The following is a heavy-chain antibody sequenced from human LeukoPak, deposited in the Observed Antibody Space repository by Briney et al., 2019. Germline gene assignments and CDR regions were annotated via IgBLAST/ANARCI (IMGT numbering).Heavy chain of an antibody. D-gene: IGHD3-9*01. CDR2: ISPSGTDI. V-gene: IGHV3-11*01. CDR1: AFTFSDNY. Sequence: PGGSLRLSCAVSAFTFSDNYMTWIRQAPGKGLESVSYISPSGTDISYADSVKGRFTISRDNSKNTLYLQMNSLRAEDTAVYYCAKTRYFDWLYPFDYWGQGTLVTVSS. J-gene: IGHJ4*02. CDR3: AKTRYFDWLYPFDY.